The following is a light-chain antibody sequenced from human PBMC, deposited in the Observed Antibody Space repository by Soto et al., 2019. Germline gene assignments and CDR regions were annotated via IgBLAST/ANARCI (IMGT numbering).Light chain of an antibody. V-gene: IGKV3-11*01. CDR2: HAS. J-gene: IGKJ4*01. Sequence: EIVLTQSPATLSLSPGERAALSCRARQGFGRFLAWYQHIPGQAPSLLIYHASNRATGIPARFSSSGSGTDFTLAINYLELEDFAVYYCQQRGGWPITFGGGTKVEIK. CDR3: QQRGGWPIT. CDR1: QGFGRF.